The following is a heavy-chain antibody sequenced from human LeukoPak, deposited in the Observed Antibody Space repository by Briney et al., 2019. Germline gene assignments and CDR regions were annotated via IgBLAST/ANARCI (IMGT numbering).Heavy chain of an antibody. J-gene: IGHJ4*02. D-gene: IGHD3-3*01. CDR2: ISGSGGST. CDR3: AKDWTDYDFWSGYLVPYIDY. V-gene: IGHV3-23*01. Sequence: GGSLRLSCAASGFTFSSYAMSWVRQAPGKGLEWVSAISGSGGSTYYADSVKGRFTISRDNSKNTLYLQMNSLRAEDTAVYYCAKDWTDYDFWSGYLVPYIDYWGQGTLVTVSS. CDR1: GFTFSSYA.